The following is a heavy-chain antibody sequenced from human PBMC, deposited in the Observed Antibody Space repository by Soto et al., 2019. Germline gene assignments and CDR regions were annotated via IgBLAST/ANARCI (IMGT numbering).Heavy chain of an antibody. D-gene: IGHD3-10*01. CDR3: ARWLGGDYYYYGMDV. V-gene: IGHV4-4*07. J-gene: IGHJ6*02. CDR1: GDSISSYY. Sequence: SETLSLTCTVSGDSISSYYWSWIRQPAGQGLEWIGRIYTSGNANYNPSLKSRVTMSVDMSKNQFSLKLSSVTAADTAVYYCARWLGGDYYYYGMDVWGQGTTVTVSS. CDR2: IYTSGNA.